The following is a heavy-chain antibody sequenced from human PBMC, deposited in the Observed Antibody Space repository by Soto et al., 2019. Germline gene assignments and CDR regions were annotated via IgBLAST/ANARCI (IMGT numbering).Heavy chain of an antibody. J-gene: IGHJ4*02. CDR3: ARENGDYVPNYFDY. D-gene: IGHD4-17*01. V-gene: IGHV4-31*03. CDR1: GGSISSGGYY. CDR2: IYYSGST. Sequence: QVQLQESGPGLVKPSQTLSLTCTVSGGSISSGGYYWSWIRQHPGKGLEWIGYIYYSGSTYYNPSLESRVTISVDTSKNQFSLKLNSVTAADTAVYYCARENGDYVPNYFDYWGQGTLVTVSS.